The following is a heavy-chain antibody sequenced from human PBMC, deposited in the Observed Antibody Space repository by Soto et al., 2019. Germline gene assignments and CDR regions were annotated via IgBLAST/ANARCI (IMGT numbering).Heavy chain of an antibody. CDR3: AGGFSYGYIDH. J-gene: IGHJ4*02. CDR1: GFAVSSNY. D-gene: IGHD5-18*01. V-gene: IGHV3-53*01. Sequence: GGSLRLSCAASGFAVSSNYMSWVRQAPGRGLEWLSVIFAGGGTYYADSVKGRFAISKDNSKNRVYLQMNTLRAGDTAVYYCAGGFSYGYIDHWGQGTPVTVSS. CDR2: IFAGGGT.